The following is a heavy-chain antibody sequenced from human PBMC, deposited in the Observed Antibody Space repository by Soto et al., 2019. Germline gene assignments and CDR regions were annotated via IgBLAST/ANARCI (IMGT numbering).Heavy chain of an antibody. CDR1: GGSISTNGDF. V-gene: IGHV4-39*01. Sequence: QLQVQESGPGLVKPSETLSLTCTVSGGSISTNGDFWAWIRQPPGKGLEWIGTIYYGGSAYYNPFLKSRVTMSVATSKNQFSLKVNPVIAADTALYYCARATSTNWFDPWGQGTLVTVSS. J-gene: IGHJ5*02. CDR2: IYYGGSA. CDR3: ARATSTNWFDP.